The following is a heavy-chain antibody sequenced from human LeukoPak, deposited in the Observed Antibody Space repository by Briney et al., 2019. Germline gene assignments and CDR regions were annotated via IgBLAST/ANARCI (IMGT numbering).Heavy chain of an antibody. CDR1: GLTYSSYS. J-gene: IGHJ4*02. CDR3: ARDLEGGYQLIYDY. CDR2: ISRSSNYI. D-gene: IGHD2-2*02. V-gene: IGHV3-21*01. Sequence: GGSLTLSCAASGLTYSSYSMHWVRQAPGKGLEWGSYISRSSNYIYYGDSVKARFTIYRDNAKNSLYLQMNSLRAEDTAVYYCARDLEGGYQLIYDYWGQGTLVTVSS.